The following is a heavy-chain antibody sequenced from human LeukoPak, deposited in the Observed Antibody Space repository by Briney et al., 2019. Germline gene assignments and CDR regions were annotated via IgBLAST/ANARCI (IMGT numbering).Heavy chain of an antibody. CDR2: IKSKTDGGTT. D-gene: IGHD3-10*01. J-gene: IGHJ4*02. V-gene: IGHV3-15*01. CDR3: TTGITMVRGVIHLIDY. CDR1: GFTFSNAW. Sequence: GGSLRPSCAASGFTFSNAWMSWVRQAPGKGLEWVGRIKSKTDGGTTDYAAPVKGRFTISRDDSKNTLYLQMNSLKTEDTAVYYCTTGITMVRGVIHLIDYWGQGTLITVSS.